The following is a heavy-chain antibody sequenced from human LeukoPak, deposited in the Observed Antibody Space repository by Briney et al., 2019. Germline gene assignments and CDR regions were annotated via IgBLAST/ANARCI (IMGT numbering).Heavy chain of an antibody. Sequence: PGGSLRLSCAASGFTFSSYEMNWVRQAPGKGLEWVSPISGSGDTTYYADSVKGRFTISRDNSKNTLYLQMNSLRAEDTAVYFCAKGNGWYPFFDYWGQGTLVTVSS. CDR1: GFTFSSYE. CDR2: ISGSGDTT. V-gene: IGHV3-23*01. J-gene: IGHJ4*02. D-gene: IGHD6-19*01. CDR3: AKGNGWYPFFDY.